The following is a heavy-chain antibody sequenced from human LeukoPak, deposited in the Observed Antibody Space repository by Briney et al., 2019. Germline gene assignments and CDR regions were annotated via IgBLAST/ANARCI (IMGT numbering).Heavy chain of an antibody. CDR1: GGSVSSGSYY. Sequence: SETLSLTCTVSGGSVSSGSYYWSWIRQPPGKGLEWIGYIYYSGSTNYNPSLKSRVTISVDTSKNQFSLKLSSVTASDTAVYYCARVSRDCYKYHFDYWGQGTLVTVSS. J-gene: IGHJ4*02. CDR2: IYYSGST. V-gene: IGHV4-61*01. CDR3: ARVSRDCYKYHFDY. D-gene: IGHD5-24*01.